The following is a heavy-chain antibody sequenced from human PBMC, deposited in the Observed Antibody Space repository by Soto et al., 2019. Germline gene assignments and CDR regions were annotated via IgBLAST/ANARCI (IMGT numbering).Heavy chain of an antibody. CDR1: GGTFSSYA. V-gene: IGHV1-69*05. CDR2: IIPIFGTA. CDR3: ARHVPAAGYYYGMDV. Sequence: QVQLVQSGAEVKKPGSSVKVSCKASGGTFSSYAISWVRQAPGQGLEWMGGIIPIFGTANYAQKFQGRVTXPXXXSXXPAYMERSSLRSEDTAVYYCARHVPAAGYYYGMDVWGQGTTVTVSS. D-gene: IGHD2-2*01. J-gene: IGHJ6*02.